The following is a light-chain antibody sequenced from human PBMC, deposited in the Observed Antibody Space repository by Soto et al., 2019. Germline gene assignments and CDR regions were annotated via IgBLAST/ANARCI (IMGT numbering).Light chain of an antibody. CDR1: QSVSTRY. J-gene: IGKJ2*01. CDR2: GSS. Sequence: EIMLTQSPATLSLSPGERATLSCRASQSVSTRYLAWYQQKPGQAPRLLIYGSSIRAAGIPDRFSGSGSGTVFTLTISRLRPEDFAVYSCYQFQCYPLAFTFGQGTKLEI. CDR3: YQFQCYPLAFT. V-gene: IGKV3-20*01.